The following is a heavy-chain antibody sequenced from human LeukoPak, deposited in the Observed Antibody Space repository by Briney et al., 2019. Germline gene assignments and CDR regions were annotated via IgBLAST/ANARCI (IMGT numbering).Heavy chain of an antibody. D-gene: IGHD3-10*01. CDR2: ISGSDGGT. CDR1: GFTFSSHA. J-gene: IGHJ4*02. V-gene: IGHV3-23*01. CDR3: AKIPIPPYYYGSGSFTFDY. Sequence: PGGSLRLSCAASGFTFSSHAMSWLRQAPGKGLEWVSTISGSDGGTYYADSVKGRFTNSRDNSKNTLHLQMNSLRAEDTAVYYCAKIPIPPYYYGSGSFTFDYWGQGTLVTVSS.